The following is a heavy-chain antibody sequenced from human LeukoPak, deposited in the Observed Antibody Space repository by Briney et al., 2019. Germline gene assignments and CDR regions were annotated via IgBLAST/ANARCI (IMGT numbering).Heavy chain of an antibody. CDR2: ISYDGSNK. V-gene: IGHV3-30*01. J-gene: IGHJ4*02. CDR1: GFTFSSYA. Sequence: PGRSLRLSCAASGFTFSSYAMHWVRQAPGKGLEWVAVISYDGSNKYYADSVKGRFTISRDNSKNTLYLQMNSLRAEDTAVYYCARDSVYDSSGYYFDYWGQGTLVTVSS. CDR3: ARDSVYDSSGYYFDY. D-gene: IGHD3-22*01.